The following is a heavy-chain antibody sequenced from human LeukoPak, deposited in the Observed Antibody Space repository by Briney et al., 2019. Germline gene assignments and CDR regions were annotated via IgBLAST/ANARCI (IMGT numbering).Heavy chain of an antibody. D-gene: IGHD3-22*01. Sequence: ASVNVSCTVSGYTLTELSMHWVRQAPGKGLEWMGGFDPEDRETIYAQKFQGRVTMTEDTSTDTAYMELSSLRSEDTAVYYCATGGPNYYDSSGRPNYYYGMDVWGQGTTVTVSS. CDR1: GYTLTELS. CDR2: FDPEDRET. CDR3: ATGGPNYYDSSGRPNYYYGMDV. V-gene: IGHV1-24*01. J-gene: IGHJ6*02.